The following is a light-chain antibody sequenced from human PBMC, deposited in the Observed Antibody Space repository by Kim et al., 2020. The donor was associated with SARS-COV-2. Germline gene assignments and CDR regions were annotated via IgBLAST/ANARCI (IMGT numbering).Light chain of an antibody. Sequence: DIQMTQSPSSVSASVGDRVTITCRASQDIGNWLAWYQQKPRKAPKLLIYAASSLQSGAPSKFSGRGSGTDFTLTISSLQPEDVATYYCQQADSFPITFGQGTRLEIK. CDR3: QQADSFPIT. CDR2: AAS. CDR1: QDIGNW. J-gene: IGKJ5*01. V-gene: IGKV1-12*01.